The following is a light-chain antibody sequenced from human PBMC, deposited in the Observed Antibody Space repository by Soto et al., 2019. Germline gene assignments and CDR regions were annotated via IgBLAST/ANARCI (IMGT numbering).Light chain of an antibody. V-gene: IGKV3-15*01. CDR1: QSVNSH. Sequence: EIVMTQSPATLSGSPGERATLSCRASQSVNSHLAWYHQKPGQAPRLLIYGASTRATGIPARFSGSGSGTEFTLSISSLQPEDSAVYFCQQYNSWPRTFGQETKVEVK. J-gene: IGKJ1*01. CDR3: QQYNSWPRT. CDR2: GAS.